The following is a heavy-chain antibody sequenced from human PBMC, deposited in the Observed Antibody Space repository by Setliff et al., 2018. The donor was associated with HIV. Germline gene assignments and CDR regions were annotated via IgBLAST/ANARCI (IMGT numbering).Heavy chain of an antibody. CDR3: ARILLYDSSAYFVNAFDI. CDR2: IYTSGST. J-gene: IGHJ3*02. CDR1: GGSISSGSNY. D-gene: IGHD3-22*01. V-gene: IGHV4-61*09. Sequence: PSETLSLTCTVSGGSISSGSNYWSWIRQPAGKGLEWIGHIYTSGSTNYNPSLKSRVTISVATSKNQFYLKLSSVTAADTAVYYCARILLYDSSAYFVNAFDIWGQGTVVTVSS.